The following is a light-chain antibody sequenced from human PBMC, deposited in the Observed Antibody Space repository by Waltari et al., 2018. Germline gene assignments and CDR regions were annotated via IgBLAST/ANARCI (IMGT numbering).Light chain of an antibody. CDR3: QQYDSTPYT. V-gene: IGKV4-1*01. CDR1: QSVLYSSNNKNY. CDR2: WAS. J-gene: IGKJ2*01. Sequence: DIVMTQSPDSLALSLGERATINGKSSQSVLYSSNNKNYLAWYQQKPGQPPRLLIYWASTRESGVPDRFSGSGSGTDFTLTISSLQAEDVAVYYCQQYDSTPYTFGQGTKLEIK.